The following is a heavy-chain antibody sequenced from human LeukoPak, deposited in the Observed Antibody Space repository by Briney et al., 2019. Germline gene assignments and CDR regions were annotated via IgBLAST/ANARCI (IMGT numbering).Heavy chain of an antibody. CDR3: ARVRGSYSFDY. D-gene: IGHD1-26*01. J-gene: IGHJ4*02. Sequence: PGGSLRLSSAASGFTFRGYYMSWIRQAPGRGLGWISYISSSSSDTNYADSVKGRFTISRDNAKNSLYLQMNSLRAEDTAVYYCARVRGSYSFDYWGQGTLVTVSS. CDR2: ISSSSSDT. V-gene: IGHV3-11*06. CDR1: GFTFRGYY.